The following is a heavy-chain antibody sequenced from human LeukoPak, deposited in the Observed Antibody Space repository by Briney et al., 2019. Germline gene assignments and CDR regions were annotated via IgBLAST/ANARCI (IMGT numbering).Heavy chain of an antibody. Sequence: SQTLSLTCAISGDSVSSNSAAWNWIRQSPSRGLEWLGRTYYRSKWYNDYAVSVKSRITINPDTSKNQFSLQLNSVTPEDTAVYYCARGPDSYSSGWTSGHFDYWGQGTLVTVSS. CDR3: ARGPDSYSSGWTSGHFDY. CDR1: GDSVSSNSAA. D-gene: IGHD6-19*01. J-gene: IGHJ4*02. CDR2: TYYRSKWYN. V-gene: IGHV6-1*01.